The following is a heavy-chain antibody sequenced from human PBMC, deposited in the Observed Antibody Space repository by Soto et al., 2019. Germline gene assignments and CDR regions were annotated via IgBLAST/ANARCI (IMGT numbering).Heavy chain of an antibody. J-gene: IGHJ4*02. CDR1: GFTFSNYG. V-gene: IGHV3-33*01. CDR2: IWYDGSNK. D-gene: IGHD6-13*01. Sequence: QVQLVESGGGVVRPGRSLRLSCAASGFTFSNYGMHWVRQAPGKGLEWVAAIWYDGSNKYYADSVKGRFTTSRDISKNTLYLQMNSLRAEDTAVYYCASERIAAAGTAYFDYWGQGTLVTVSS. CDR3: ASERIAAAGTAYFDY.